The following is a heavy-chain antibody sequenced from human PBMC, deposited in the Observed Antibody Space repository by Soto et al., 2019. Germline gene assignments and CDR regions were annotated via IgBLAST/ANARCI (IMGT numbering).Heavy chain of an antibody. Sequence: EVQLLESGGGSVQPGGSLRLSCAASGFTFSSYAMSWVRQAPGKGLEWVSTISGSDTGTYYADSVKGRFTISRDNSKNTLYLQMNSLIAEYTALYYSVKARPGRKGITTLDYWGQGTLVTVSS. CDR3: VKARPGRKGITTLDY. J-gene: IGHJ4*02. D-gene: IGHD4-4*01. CDR2: ISGSDTGT. V-gene: IGHV3-23*01. CDR1: GFTFSSYA.